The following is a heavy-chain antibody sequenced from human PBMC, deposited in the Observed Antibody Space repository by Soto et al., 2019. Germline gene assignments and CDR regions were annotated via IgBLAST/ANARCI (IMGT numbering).Heavy chain of an antibody. CDR2: ISAYNSNT. Sequence: QVQLVQSGAEVKKPGASVKVSCKASGYTFTSYAISWVRQAPGQGLEWMGWISAYNSNTNYAQKLLGTAPMTTDTPTTTAYLELRSLRFYDRAVYYCARSAPPAGYWGQGTLVTVSS. CDR3: ARSAPPAGY. V-gene: IGHV1-18*01. J-gene: IGHJ4*02. CDR1: GYTFTSYA.